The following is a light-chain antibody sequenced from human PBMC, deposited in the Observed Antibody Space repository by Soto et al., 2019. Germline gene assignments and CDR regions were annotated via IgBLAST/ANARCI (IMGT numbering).Light chain of an antibody. CDR1: SSNIGSNT. J-gene: IGLJ1*01. V-gene: IGLV1-44*01. CDR2: SNS. CDR3: AAGDDSLNGYV. Sequence: SVLTQPPSASGTPGQRVTISCSGGSSNIGSNTVNWYQQLPGTAPKLLIYSNSQRPSGVPDRFSGSKSGTSASLAISGLQSEDEADYYCAAGDDSLNGYVFGTGTKVTVL.